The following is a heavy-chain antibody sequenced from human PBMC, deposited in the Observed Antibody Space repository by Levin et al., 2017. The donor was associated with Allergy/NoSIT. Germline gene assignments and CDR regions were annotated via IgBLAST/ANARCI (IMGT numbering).Heavy chain of an antibody. CDR1: GFTFDDYA. D-gene: IGHD5-18*01. Sequence: LSLTCAASGFTFDDYAMHWVRQAPGKGLEWVSGISWNSGSIGYADSVKGRFTISRDNAKNSLYLQMNSLRAEDTALYYCAKGYSYGYAYYFDYWGQGTLVTVSS. CDR3: AKGYSYGYAYYFDY. J-gene: IGHJ4*02. CDR2: ISWNSGSI. V-gene: IGHV3-9*01.